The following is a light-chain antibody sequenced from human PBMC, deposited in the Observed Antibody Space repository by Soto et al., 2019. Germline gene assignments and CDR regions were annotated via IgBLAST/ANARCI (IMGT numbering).Light chain of an antibody. CDR2: GAS. V-gene: IGKV3-20*01. CDR3: QQYGSSPPYT. J-gene: IGKJ2*01. Sequence: EIVLTQSPGTLSLSPGERATLPCRASQSVSRSYLAWYQQKPGQAPRLLIYGASSRATGIPDRFSGSGPGTDFTLTITRLEPEDFAVYYCQQYGSSPPYTFGQGTKLEIK. CDR1: QSVSRSY.